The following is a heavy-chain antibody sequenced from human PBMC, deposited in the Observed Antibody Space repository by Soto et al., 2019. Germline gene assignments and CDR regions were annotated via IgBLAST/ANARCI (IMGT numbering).Heavy chain of an antibody. Sequence: SVKVSCKASGGTFSNYAISGVVRAGGQGLEWMGGIIPIFGTANYAQKFQGRVTITADKSTSTAYMELSSLRSEDTAVYYCARGSATAQGWLDPCGQGTLVIVSS. CDR2: IIPIFGTA. CDR1: GGTFSNYA. V-gene: IGHV1-69*06. CDR3: ARGSATAQGWLDP. J-gene: IGHJ5*02. D-gene: IGHD1-26*01.